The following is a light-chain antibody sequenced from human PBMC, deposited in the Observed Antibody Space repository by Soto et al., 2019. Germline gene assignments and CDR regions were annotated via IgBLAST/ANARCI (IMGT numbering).Light chain of an antibody. CDR2: SAS. V-gene: IGKV1-39*01. CDR1: QSIDIY. Sequence: QLTQSPSSLSASVGDRVTITSRASQSIDIYLHWYQQKPGKAPKLLIYSASSSQRGVPSRFSGSGSGTDFTLTISSLQPEDSATYYCQQSYSHPTFGQGTKVEVK. CDR3: QQSYSHPT. J-gene: IGKJ1*01.